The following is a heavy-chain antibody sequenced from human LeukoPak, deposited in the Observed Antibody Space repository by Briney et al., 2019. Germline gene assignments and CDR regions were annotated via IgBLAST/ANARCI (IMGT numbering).Heavy chain of an antibody. CDR3: AKDRGEVPARGWFDP. CDR2: ISGSGAGT. J-gene: IGHJ5*02. Sequence: GGSLRLSCAASGITFSSYAMSWVRQAPGKGLEWVSVISGSGAGTYYTDSVEGRFTISRDNSKNTLYLQMNSLRAEDTAVYYCAKDRGEVPARGWFDPWGQGTLVTVSS. V-gene: IGHV3-23*01. D-gene: IGHD2-2*01. CDR1: GITFSSYA.